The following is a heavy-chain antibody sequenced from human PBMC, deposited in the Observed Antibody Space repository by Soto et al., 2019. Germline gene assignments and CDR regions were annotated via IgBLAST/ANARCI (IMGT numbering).Heavy chain of an antibody. D-gene: IGHD3-22*01. J-gene: IGHJ4*02. CDR3: ARSSNYYDSSGYYR. V-gene: IGHV4-31*02. CDR2: IYYSGST. Sequence: RHHPGKGLEWIGYIYYSGSTYYNPSLKSRVTISVDTSKNQFSLKLSSVTAADTAVYYCARSSNYYDSSGYYRWGQGTLVTVSS.